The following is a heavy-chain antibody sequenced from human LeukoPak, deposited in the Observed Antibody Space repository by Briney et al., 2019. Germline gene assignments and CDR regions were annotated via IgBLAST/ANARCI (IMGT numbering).Heavy chain of an antibody. D-gene: IGHD3-10*01. CDR2: INHRGST. CDR1: GGSFSGYY. CDR3: ARGREGPRSRD. V-gene: IGHV4-34*01. Sequence: SETLSLTCAVYGGSFSGYYWSWIRQPPGKGLEWIGEINHRGSTYYNPSLKSRVTISVDTSKNQFSLKLTSVTAADAAVYYCARGREGPRSRDWGQGTLLTVSS. J-gene: IGHJ4*02.